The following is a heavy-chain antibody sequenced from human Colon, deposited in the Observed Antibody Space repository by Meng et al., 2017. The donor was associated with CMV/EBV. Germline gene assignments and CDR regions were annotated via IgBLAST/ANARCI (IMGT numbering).Heavy chain of an antibody. J-gene: IGHJ4*02. CDR2: IKHDGHEE. Sequence: GESLKISCGASGFTFSSYWMTWVRQVPGKGLEWLAKIKHDGHEEKYLDSVEGRFSISRDNTKNSLYLLMSSLRVEDTGLYYCVRSTGWYSYFDYWGQGAQVTVSS. CDR1: GFTFSSYW. D-gene: IGHD6-19*01. CDR3: VRSTGWYSYFDY. V-gene: IGHV3-7*01.